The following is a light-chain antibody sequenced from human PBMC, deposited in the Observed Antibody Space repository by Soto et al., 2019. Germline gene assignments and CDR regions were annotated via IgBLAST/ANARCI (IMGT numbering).Light chain of an antibody. V-gene: IGKV3-20*01. J-gene: IGKJ1*01. CDR2: GAS. Sequence: EIVLTQSPGTLSLSPGERATLSCRASQSVSSSYLAWYQQEPGQAPRPLIYGASSRATGIPDRFSGSGSGTDFTLTISRLEPEDFAVYYCQQYGSSPPTFGQGTKVEIK. CDR1: QSVSSSY. CDR3: QQYGSSPPT.